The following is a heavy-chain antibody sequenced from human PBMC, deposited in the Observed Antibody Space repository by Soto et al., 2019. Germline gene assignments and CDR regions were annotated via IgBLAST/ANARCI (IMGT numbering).Heavy chain of an antibody. Sequence: GEALKISCKGPGYSFSNYWIGWVRQMPGKGLEWMGVIYPGDSDTRYGPSFQGQVTISVDKSISTAYLQWSSLKASDSATYYCARHKNDCLTGYNDMDVWGQGTTVTVSS. V-gene: IGHV5-51*01. CDR1: GYSFSNYW. J-gene: IGHJ6*02. CDR3: ARHKNDCLTGYNDMDV. CDR2: IYPGDSDT. D-gene: IGHD3-9*01.